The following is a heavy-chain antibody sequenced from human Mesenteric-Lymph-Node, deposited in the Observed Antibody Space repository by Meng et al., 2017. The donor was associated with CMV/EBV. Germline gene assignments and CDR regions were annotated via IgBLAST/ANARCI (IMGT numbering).Heavy chain of an antibody. CDR3: AKGDRIVVVPAAIKEGAFDI. CDR2: IWYDGSNK. V-gene: IGHV3-33*06. J-gene: IGHJ3*02. D-gene: IGHD2-2*01. CDR1: GFTFSSYG. Sequence: GESLKISCAASGFTFSSYGMHWVRQAPGKGLEWVAVIWYDGSNKYYADSVRGRFTISRDNSKNTLYLQMNSLRAEDTAVYYCAKGDRIVVVPAAIKEGAFDIWGQGTMVTVSS.